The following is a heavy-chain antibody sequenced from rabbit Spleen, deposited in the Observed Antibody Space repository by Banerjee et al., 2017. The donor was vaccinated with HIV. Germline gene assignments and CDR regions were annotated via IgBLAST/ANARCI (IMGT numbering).Heavy chain of an antibody. V-gene: IGHV1S45*01. Sequence: QEQLKESGGGLVQPGGSLTLTCKASGFDLSSSYYMCWVRQAPGKGLEWIACIYAGSFDSTYYASWAKGRFTISRTSSTTVTLQVTSLTAADTATYFCARGGNNGGDGSSLWGPGTLVTVS. J-gene: IGHJ6*01. CDR1: GFDLSSSYY. CDR3: ARGGNNGGDGSSL. CDR2: IYAGSFDST. D-gene: IGHD4-2*01.